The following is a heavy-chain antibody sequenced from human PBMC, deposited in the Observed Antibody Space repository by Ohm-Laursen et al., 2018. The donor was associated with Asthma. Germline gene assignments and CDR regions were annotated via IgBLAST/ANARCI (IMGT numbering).Heavy chain of an antibody. CDR2: ISDDGKNK. V-gene: IGHV3-30*04. D-gene: IGHD1-26*01. J-gene: IGHJ5*02. CDR1: GFTFSNYA. CDR3: ARSRDSGSSNWFDP. Sequence: SLRLSCTASGFTFSNYAIHWVRQAPGKGLEWVAVISDDGKNKYYADSVKGRFTISRDNSKNTLYLQMNSLRAEDTAVYYCARSRDSGSSNWFDPWGQGTLVTVSS.